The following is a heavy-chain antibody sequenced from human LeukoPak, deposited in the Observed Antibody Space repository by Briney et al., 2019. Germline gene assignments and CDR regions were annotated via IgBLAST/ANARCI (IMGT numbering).Heavy chain of an antibody. J-gene: IGHJ6*02. CDR2: IYYSGST. Sequence: SETLSLTCTVSGGSISSYYWSWIRQPPGKGLEWIGYIYYSGSTNYNPSLKSRVTISVDTSKNQFSPKLSSVTAADTAVYYCARTVATIKDYYYGMDVWGQGTTVTVSS. D-gene: IGHD5-12*01. CDR3: ARTVATIKDYYYGMDV. CDR1: GGSISSYY. V-gene: IGHV4-59*01.